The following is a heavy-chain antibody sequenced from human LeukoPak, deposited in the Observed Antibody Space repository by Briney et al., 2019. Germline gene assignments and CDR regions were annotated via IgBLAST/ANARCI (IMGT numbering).Heavy chain of an antibody. CDR3: ARSGSLTGYCLWFDP. CDR2: ISSSSSYT. Sequence: GGSLRLSCAASGFTFSDYYMSWIRQAPGKGLEWVSYISSSSSYTNYADSVKGRFTISRDNAKNSLYLQMNSLRAEDTAVYYCARSGSLTGYCLWFDPWGQGTLVTVSS. V-gene: IGHV3-11*06. CDR1: GFTFSDYY. J-gene: IGHJ5*02. D-gene: IGHD3-9*01.